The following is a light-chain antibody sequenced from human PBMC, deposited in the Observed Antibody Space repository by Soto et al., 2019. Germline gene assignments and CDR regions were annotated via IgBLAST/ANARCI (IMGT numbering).Light chain of an antibody. V-gene: IGKV1-39*01. CDR3: QQSYSTPMYT. CDR2: GAS. J-gene: IGKJ2*01. CDR1: QSINNY. Sequence: DLQMTQSPSSLSAFVGDRVTITCRASQSINNYLNWYQQKPGKAPKVLIYGASSLQSEVPSRFSGSGSGTDFTLTISSLQPEDSATYYCQQSYSTPMYTFGQGTKLEIK.